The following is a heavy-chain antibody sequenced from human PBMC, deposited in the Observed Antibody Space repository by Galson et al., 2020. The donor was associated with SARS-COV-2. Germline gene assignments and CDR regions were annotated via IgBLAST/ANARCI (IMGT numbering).Heavy chain of an antibody. V-gene: IGHV1-2*04. Sequence: ASVKVSCKASGYTFTGYYMHWVRQAPGQGLEWMGWINPNSGGTNYAQKFQGWVTMTRDTSISTAYMELSRLRSDDTAVYYCVRESSSRDGDYYYYMDVWGKGTTVTVSS. CDR1: GYTFTGYY. CDR2: INPNSGGT. CDR3: VRESSSRDGDYYYYMDV. J-gene: IGHJ6*03. D-gene: IGHD2-2*01.